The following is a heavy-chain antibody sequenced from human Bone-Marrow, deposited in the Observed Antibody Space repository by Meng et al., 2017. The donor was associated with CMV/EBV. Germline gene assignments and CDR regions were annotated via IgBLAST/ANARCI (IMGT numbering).Heavy chain of an antibody. CDR1: GFTFSSYG. V-gene: IGHV3-21*01. D-gene: IGHD2-2*02. CDR3: AKDRGYCSSTSCYMPYYYGMDV. J-gene: IGHJ6*02. Sequence: GESLKISCAASGFTFSSYGMNWVRQAPGKGLEWVSSISSSSSYIYYADSVKGRFTISRDNAKNSLYLQMNSLRAEDTAVYYCAKDRGYCSSTSCYMPYYYGMDVWGQGTTVTVSS. CDR2: ISSSSSYI.